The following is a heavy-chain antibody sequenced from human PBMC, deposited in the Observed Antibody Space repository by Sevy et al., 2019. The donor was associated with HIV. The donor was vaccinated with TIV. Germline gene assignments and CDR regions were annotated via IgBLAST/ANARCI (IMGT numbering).Heavy chain of an antibody. CDR1: GFTFSSYW. Sequence: GGSLRLSCAASGFTFSSYWMSWVRQAPGKGLEWVANIKQDGSEKYYVDSVKGRFTISRDNAKNSLYLQMNSLRAEDTAVYYCARDLGYSYEYYFDYWGQRTLVTVSS. V-gene: IGHV3-7*01. CDR2: IKQDGSEK. J-gene: IGHJ4*02. D-gene: IGHD5-18*01. CDR3: ARDLGYSYEYYFDY.